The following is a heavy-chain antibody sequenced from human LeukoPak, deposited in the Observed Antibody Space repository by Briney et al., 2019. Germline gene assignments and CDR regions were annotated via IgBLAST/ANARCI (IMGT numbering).Heavy chain of an antibody. J-gene: IGHJ3*02. CDR2: ISADADST. Sequence: GGSLRLSCAASGFTFSSYAMSWVRQAPGKGLEWVSAISADADSTYYADSVQGRFTISRDNSKNTLYLQMNSLRAEDTAVYYCATKRGIAAAAPWAFDIWGQGTMVTVSS. V-gene: IGHV3-23*01. CDR1: GFTFSSYA. CDR3: ATKRGIAAAAPWAFDI. D-gene: IGHD6-13*01.